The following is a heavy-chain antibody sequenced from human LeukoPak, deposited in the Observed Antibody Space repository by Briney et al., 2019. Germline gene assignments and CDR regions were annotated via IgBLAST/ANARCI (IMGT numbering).Heavy chain of an antibody. J-gene: IGHJ4*02. D-gene: IGHD6-13*01. CDR1: GYTFSTSG. CDR3: ARICCPASATWYPDDY. CDR2: ISAYNGLT. V-gene: IGHV1-18*01. Sequence: GASVKVSCKASGYTFSTSGISWVRQAPGQGLEWMGWISAYNGLTASAQNFQGRVTMTSDTSTTTAHMELRSLRSGDTAVYYCARICCPASATWYPDDYWGQGTLVTVSS.